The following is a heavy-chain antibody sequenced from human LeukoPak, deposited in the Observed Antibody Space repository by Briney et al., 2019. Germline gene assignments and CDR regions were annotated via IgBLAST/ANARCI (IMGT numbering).Heavy chain of an antibody. V-gene: IGHV1-69*13. D-gene: IGHD2-2*01. CDR3: ARDSNGRYCSSTSCPNWFDP. J-gene: IGHJ5*02. CDR1: GGTFSSYA. CDR2: IIPIFGTA. Sequence: SVKVSCKASGGTFSSYAISWVRQAPGQGLEWMGGIIPIFGTANYAQKFQGRVTITADESTSTAYMELSSLSSEDTAVYYCARDSNGRYCSSTSCPNWFDPWGQGTLVTVSS.